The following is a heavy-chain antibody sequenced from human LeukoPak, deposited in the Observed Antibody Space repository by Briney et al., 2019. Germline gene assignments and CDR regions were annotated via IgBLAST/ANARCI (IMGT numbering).Heavy chain of an antibody. J-gene: IGHJ4*02. Sequence: SGGSLRLSCAASGFTFDDYGMSWVRQAPGKGLEWVSGINWNGGSTGYADSVKGRFTISRDNAKNSLYLQMNSLRAEDTAVYYCARGQGRDYAWGSYRTPLIEYYFDYWGQGTLVTVSS. CDR1: GFTFDDYG. CDR2: INWNGGST. CDR3: ARGQGRDYAWGSYRTPLIEYYFDY. V-gene: IGHV3-20*04. D-gene: IGHD3-16*02.